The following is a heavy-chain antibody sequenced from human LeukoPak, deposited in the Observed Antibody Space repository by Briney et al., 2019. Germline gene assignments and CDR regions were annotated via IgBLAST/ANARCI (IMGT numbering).Heavy chain of an antibody. Sequence: SVKVSCKASGGTFSSYAISWVRQAPGQGLEWMGGIIPIFGTANYAQKFQGRVTITADESTSTAYMELSSLRSEETAVYYRARVSIRGLRFLEQGEGRYYFDYWGQGTLVTVSS. D-gene: IGHD3-3*01. J-gene: IGHJ4*02. CDR1: GGTFSSYA. CDR3: ARVSIRGLRFLEQGEGRYYFDY. CDR2: IIPIFGTA. V-gene: IGHV1-69*13.